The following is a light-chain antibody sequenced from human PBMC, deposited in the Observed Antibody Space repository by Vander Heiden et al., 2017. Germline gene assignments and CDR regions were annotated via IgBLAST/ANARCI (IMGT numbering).Light chain of an antibody. CDR3: QSADSSGTHEV. CDR2: KDS. J-gene: IGLJ2*01. CDR1: ALPKQY. V-gene: IGLV3-25*03. Sequence: SYALTQPPSVSVSPGQTARITCSGDALPKQYAYWYQQKPGQAPVLVIYKDSERPSGIPERFSGSSSGTTVTLTISGVQAEDEADYYCQSADSSGTHEVFGGGTKLTVL.